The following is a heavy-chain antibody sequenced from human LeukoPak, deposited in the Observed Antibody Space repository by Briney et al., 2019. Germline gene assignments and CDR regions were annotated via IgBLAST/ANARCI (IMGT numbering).Heavy chain of an antibody. CDR2: ISYDGSNK. V-gene: IGHV3-30*03. CDR3: APSSGSIGY. Sequence: GRSLRLSCAASGFTFSSYGMHWVRQAPGKGLEWVAVISYDGSNKYYADSVKGRFTISRDNSKNTLYLQMNSLRAEDTAVYYCAPSSGSIGYWGQGTLVTVSS. CDR1: GFTFSSYG. J-gene: IGHJ4*02. D-gene: IGHD3-10*01.